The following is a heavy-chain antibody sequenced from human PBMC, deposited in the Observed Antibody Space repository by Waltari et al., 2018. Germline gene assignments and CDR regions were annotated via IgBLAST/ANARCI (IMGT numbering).Heavy chain of an antibody. V-gene: IGHV4-59*01. CDR1: GGSISSYY. CDR3: ARSPVPTRNWFDP. D-gene: IGHD1-1*01. J-gene: IGHJ5*02. CDR2: IYYGGST. Sequence: QVQLQESGPGLVKPSETLSLTCTVSGGSISSYYWSWIRQPPGKGLEWIGYIYYGGSTNYNPSLKSRVTISVDTSKNQFSLKLSSVTAADTAVYYCARSPVPTRNWFDPWGQGTLVTVSS.